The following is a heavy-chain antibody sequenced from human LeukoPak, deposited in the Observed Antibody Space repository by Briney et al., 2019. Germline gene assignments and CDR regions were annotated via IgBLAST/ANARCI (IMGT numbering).Heavy chain of an antibody. D-gene: IGHD3-10*01. Sequence: GESLKISCKGSGYSFTSYWIGWVRQMPGKGLEWMGIIYPGDSDTRYSPSFQGQVTISADKSISTAYLKWSSLKASDTAMYYCARQYHGSGSYSAFDIWGQGTMVTVSS. CDR2: IYPGDSDT. V-gene: IGHV5-51*01. CDR1: GYSFTSYW. J-gene: IGHJ3*02. CDR3: ARQYHGSGSYSAFDI.